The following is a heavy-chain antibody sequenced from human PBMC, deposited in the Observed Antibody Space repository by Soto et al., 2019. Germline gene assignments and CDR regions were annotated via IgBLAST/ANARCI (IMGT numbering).Heavy chain of an antibody. V-gene: IGHV1-69*01. CDR3: ARGGSGYVLFNEF. D-gene: IGHD3-22*01. CDR1: GGIFSSYA. J-gene: IGHJ4*02. CDR2: IIPIFGTA. Sequence: QEQLVQSGAEVKKPGSSVKVSCKASGGIFSSYAISWVRQAPGQGLEWMGGIIPIFGTANYAQKFQGRVTITADEPTNTADMYLSSLKSEDTAIYYCARGGSGYVLFNEFWGQGTLVTVSS.